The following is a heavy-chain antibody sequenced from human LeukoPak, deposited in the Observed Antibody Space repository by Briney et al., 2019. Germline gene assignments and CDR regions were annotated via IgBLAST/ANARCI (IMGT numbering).Heavy chain of an antibody. CDR1: GGSISSYY. J-gene: IGHJ4*02. CDR2: IYYTGST. D-gene: IGHD1-26*01. CDR3: ARRGGSGRAFDY. Sequence: SETLSLTCTVPGGSISSYYWSWIRQPPGKGLEWLGSIYYTGSTYDNPSLKSRVTISADTSKNQFSLKLSSVTAADTAVYYCARRGGSGRAFDYWGQGTLVTVSS. V-gene: IGHV4-59*05.